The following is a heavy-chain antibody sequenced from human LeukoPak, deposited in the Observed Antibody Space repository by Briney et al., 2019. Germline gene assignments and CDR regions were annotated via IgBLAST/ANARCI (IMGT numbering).Heavy chain of an antibody. CDR2: ISGSGGST. Sequence: GGSLRLSCAASGFTFSSYAMSWVRQAPGKGLEWVSAISGSGGSTYYADSVKGRFTISRDNSKNTLYLQMNSLRAEDTAVYYCAKDMETGDYVGGSYRYTSPLDYWGQGTLVTVSS. J-gene: IGHJ4*02. CDR3: AKDMETGDYVGGSYRYTSPLDY. CDR1: GFTFSSYA. D-gene: IGHD3-16*02. V-gene: IGHV3-23*01.